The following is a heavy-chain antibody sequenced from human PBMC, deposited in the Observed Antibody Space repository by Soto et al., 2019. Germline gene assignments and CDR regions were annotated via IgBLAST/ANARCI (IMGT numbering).Heavy chain of an antibody. CDR3: AKETYSGPLDY. D-gene: IGHD2-15*01. V-gene: IGHV3-30*18. J-gene: IGHJ4*02. CDR2: ISYDGSNK. CDR1: GFTFSSYG. Sequence: QVQLVESGGGVVQPGRSLRLSCAASGFTFSSYGMHWVRQAPGKGLEWVAVISYDGSNKYYADSVKGRFTISRDNSKIALYLQMNSLRAEDTAVYYCAKETYSGPLDYWGQGTLVTVSS.